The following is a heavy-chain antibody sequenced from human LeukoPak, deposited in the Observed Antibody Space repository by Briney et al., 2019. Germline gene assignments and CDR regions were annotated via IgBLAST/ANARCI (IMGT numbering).Heavy chain of an antibody. V-gene: IGHV3-23*01. D-gene: IGHD2-15*01. Sequence: GGSLRLSCAASGFTFSSYAMSWVRQAPGKGLEWVSAISGSGGSTYYADSVKVRFTIARDNSKNTLYLQMNSLRAEDTAVYYCAKGVPPGYCSGGSCYPSYYFDYWGQGTLVTVSS. J-gene: IGHJ4*02. CDR2: ISGSGGST. CDR3: AKGVPPGYCSGGSCYPSYYFDY. CDR1: GFTFSSYA.